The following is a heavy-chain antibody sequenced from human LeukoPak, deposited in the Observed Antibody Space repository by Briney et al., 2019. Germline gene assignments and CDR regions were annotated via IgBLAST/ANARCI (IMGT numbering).Heavy chain of an antibody. CDR3: AKKVYYPSSGYIDY. V-gene: IGHV3-23*01. D-gene: IGHD3-22*01. CDR1: GFTFSSYA. CDR2: ISGSGGRT. Sequence: AGGSLRLSCAASGFTFSSYAMIWVRQAPGKGLEGGSAISGSGGRTYYVRSVKGRFTISRDNSKNPLYLQMNSLRAEDTAVYYCAKKVYYPSSGYIDYWGQGTLVTVSS. J-gene: IGHJ4*02.